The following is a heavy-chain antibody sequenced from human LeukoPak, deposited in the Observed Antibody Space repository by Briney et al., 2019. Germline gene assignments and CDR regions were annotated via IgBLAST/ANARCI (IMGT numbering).Heavy chain of an antibody. Sequence: GGSLRLSCAASGFTFSSYSMSWVRQAPGKGLEWVSSISSTGSYIYYADSVKGRFTISRDNSENSLYLQMNSLRAEDTAVYYCASIIAAAATNWFDPWGQGTLVTVSS. V-gene: IGHV3-21*01. CDR1: GFTFSSYS. CDR3: ASIIAAAATNWFDP. CDR2: ISSTGSYI. D-gene: IGHD6-25*01. J-gene: IGHJ5*02.